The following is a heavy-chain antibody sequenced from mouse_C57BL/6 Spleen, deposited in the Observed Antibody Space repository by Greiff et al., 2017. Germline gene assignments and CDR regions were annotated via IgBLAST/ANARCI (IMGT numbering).Heavy chain of an antibody. Sequence: VQLQQSGPGMVKPSQSLSLTCTVTGYSITSGYDWHWIRHFPGNKLEWMGYISYSGSTNYNPSLKSRISITHDTSKNHFFLKLNSVTTEDTATYYCARGGYSGYYFDYWGQGTTLTVSS. CDR1: GYSITSGYD. CDR3: ARGGYSGYYFDY. J-gene: IGHJ2*01. D-gene: IGHD2-3*01. CDR2: ISYSGST. V-gene: IGHV3-1*01.